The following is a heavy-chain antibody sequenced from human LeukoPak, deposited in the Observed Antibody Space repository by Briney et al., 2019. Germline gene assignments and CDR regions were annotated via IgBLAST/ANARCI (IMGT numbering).Heavy chain of an antibody. CDR1: GGSIGSGGYS. Sequence: SETLSLTCAVSGGSIGSGGYSWSWIRQPPGKGLEWIGYIYHSGSTYYNPSLKSRVTISVDRSKNQFSLKLSSVTAADTAVYYCASSYSNPHYFDYWGQGTLVTVSS. CDR2: IYHSGST. J-gene: IGHJ4*02. V-gene: IGHV4-30-2*01. D-gene: IGHD4-11*01. CDR3: ASSYSNPHYFDY.